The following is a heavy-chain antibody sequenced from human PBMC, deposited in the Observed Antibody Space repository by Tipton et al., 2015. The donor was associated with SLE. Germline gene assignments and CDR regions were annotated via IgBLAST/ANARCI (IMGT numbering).Heavy chain of an antibody. Sequence: GLVKPSETLSLTCTVSGASFSGYYWSWIRQPPGKGLEWIGYLSDIGRTNYKSSLRSRVTISVDTSRNLLSLKVTSVTAADTAGYYCARQRDLDAFDIWGQGTMVIVSS. CDR1: GASFSGYY. V-gene: IGHV4-59*08. CDR2: LSDIGRT. CDR3: ARQRDLDAFDI. J-gene: IGHJ3*02.